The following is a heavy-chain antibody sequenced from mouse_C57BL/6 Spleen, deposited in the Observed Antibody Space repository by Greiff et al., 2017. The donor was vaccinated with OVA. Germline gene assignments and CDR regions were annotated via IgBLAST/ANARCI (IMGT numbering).Heavy chain of an antibody. CDR1: GFNIKDDY. CDR2: IDPENGDT. D-gene: IGHD2-5*01. V-gene: IGHV14-4*01. CDR3: TTTYYSNLDAMDY. J-gene: IGHJ4*01. Sequence: EVQLQQSGAELVRPGASVKLSCTASGFNIKDDYMHWVKQRPEQGLEWIGWIDPENGDTEYASKFQGKATITADTSSNTAYLQLSSLTSEDTAVYYCTTTYYSNLDAMDYWGQGTSVTVSS.